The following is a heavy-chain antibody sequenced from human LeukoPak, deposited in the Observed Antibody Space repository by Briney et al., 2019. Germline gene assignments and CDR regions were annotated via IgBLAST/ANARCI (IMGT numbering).Heavy chain of an antibody. CDR1: GGTFSSYT. Sequence: SVKVSCXASGGTFSSYTISWVRQAPGQGLEWMGRIIPILGIANYAQKFQGRVTITADKSTSTAYMELSSLRSEDTAVYYCARANGGRDAFDIWGQGTMVTVSS. V-gene: IGHV1-69*02. J-gene: IGHJ3*02. D-gene: IGHD2-15*01. CDR2: IIPILGIA. CDR3: ARANGGRDAFDI.